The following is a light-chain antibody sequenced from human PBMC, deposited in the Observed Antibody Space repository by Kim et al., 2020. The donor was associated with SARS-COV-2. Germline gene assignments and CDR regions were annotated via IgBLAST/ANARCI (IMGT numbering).Light chain of an antibody. CDR1: QYISNH. J-gene: IGKJ2*01. CDR2: TAT. CDR3: QQGYRTPVT. V-gene: IGKV1-39*01. Sequence: DIQMTQSPSSLSASVGDRVTITCRASQYISNHLNWYQHKPGKGPELLIYTATSLQSGVPSRFSGGGSGTDFTLTISSLQPEDFATYYCQQGYRTPVTFGQGTKRRS.